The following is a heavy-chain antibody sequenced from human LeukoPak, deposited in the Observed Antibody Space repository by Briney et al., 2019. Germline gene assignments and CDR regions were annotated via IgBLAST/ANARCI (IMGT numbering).Heavy chain of an antibody. J-gene: IGHJ4*02. CDR1: GFSFSSYE. V-gene: IGHV3-48*03. CDR3: ARLRSSPSSFAY. D-gene: IGHD6-6*01. CDR2: ISSSGSTK. Sequence: GGSLRLSCAASGFSFSSYEMNWVRQAPGKGLEWVSYISSSGSTKYYADSVKGRFTISRDNAKNSLYLQMNTLRAEDTAVYYCARLRSSPSSFAYWGQGTLVTVSS.